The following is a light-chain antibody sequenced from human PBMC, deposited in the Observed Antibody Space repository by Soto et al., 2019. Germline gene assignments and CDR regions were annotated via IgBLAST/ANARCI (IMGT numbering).Light chain of an antibody. CDR3: SAWDDSLNGRV. V-gene: IGLV1-44*01. CDR2: SNN. J-gene: IGLJ3*02. CDR1: TSNIGSNT. Sequence: QSVLTQPPSASGTPGQRVTISCSGSTSNIGSNTVNWYQQVPGTAPKVLIYSNNQRPSGVPDRFSGSKSDTSASLAISGLQSEDEADYYCSAWDDSLNGRVFGGGTKLTVL.